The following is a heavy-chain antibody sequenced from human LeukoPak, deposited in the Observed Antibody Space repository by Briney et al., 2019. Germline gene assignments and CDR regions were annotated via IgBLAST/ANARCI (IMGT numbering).Heavy chain of an antibody. CDR2: MKQDESKT. V-gene: IGHV3-7*01. CDR3: ARDASLYCSGNDCYWAFDR. CDR1: GFSFSNYW. D-gene: IGHD2-2*01. J-gene: IGHJ5*02. Sequence: PGESLRLSCVASGFSFSNYWMSWVRQAPGKGLEWVANMKQDESKTYYVDSVKGRFTISRDNAKNSLYLQINSLRAEGTAVYYCARDASLYCSGNDCYWAFDRWGQGTLVTVSS.